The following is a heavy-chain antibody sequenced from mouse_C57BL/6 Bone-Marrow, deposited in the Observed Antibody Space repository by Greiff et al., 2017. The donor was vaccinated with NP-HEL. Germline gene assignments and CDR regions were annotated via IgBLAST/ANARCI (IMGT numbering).Heavy chain of an antibody. CDR2: INPNNGGT. Sequence: VQLKQSGPELVKPGASVKISCKASGYTFTDYYMNWVKQSHGKSLEWIGDINPNNGGTSFNQKFKGKATLTVDKSSSTAYMELRSLTSEDSAVYYCARFAYWGQGTLVTVSA. CDR1: GYTFTDYY. J-gene: IGHJ3*01. V-gene: IGHV1-26*01. CDR3: ARFAY.